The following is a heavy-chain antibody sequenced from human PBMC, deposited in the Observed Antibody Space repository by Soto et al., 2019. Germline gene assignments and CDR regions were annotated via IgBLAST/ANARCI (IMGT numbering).Heavy chain of an antibody. Sequence: ASVKVSCKASGYTFTSYAMHWVRQAPGQRLEWMGWINAGNGKTKYAQKFQGRVSMTTETSTSTAYMELRSLRSDDTAVYYCARDDRYCGGDCYSNWFDPWGQGTLVTVSS. CDR2: INAGNGKT. V-gene: IGHV1-3*01. CDR1: GYTFTSYA. D-gene: IGHD2-21*01. J-gene: IGHJ5*02. CDR3: ARDDRYCGGDCYSNWFDP.